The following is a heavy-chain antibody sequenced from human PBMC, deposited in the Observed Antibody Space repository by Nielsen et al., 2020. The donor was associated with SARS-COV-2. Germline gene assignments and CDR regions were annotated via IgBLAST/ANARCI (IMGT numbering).Heavy chain of an antibody. V-gene: IGHV3-33*01. Sequence: WIRQPPGKGLEWVANIKQHGSNKYYADSVKGRFTISRDNSKNTLYLQMNSLRAEDTAVYYCARDLSYYDFWSGYYPKGEGYYGMDVWGQGTTVTVS. J-gene: IGHJ6*02. CDR3: ARDLSYYDFWSGYYPKGEGYYGMDV. D-gene: IGHD3-3*01. CDR2: IKQHGSNK.